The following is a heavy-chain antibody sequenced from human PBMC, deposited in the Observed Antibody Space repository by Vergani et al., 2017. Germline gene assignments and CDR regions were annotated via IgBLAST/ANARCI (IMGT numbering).Heavy chain of an antibody. CDR2: INPSGGST. Sequence: QVQLVLSGAEVKKPGASVKVSCKASGYTFTSYYMHWVRQAPGQGLEWMGIINPSGGSTSYAQKFQGRVTMTRDTSTSTVYMELSSLRSEDTAVYYCAREMTGDYVWGSYRSDYFDYWGQGTLVTVSS. D-gene: IGHD3-16*02. V-gene: IGHV1-46*01. J-gene: IGHJ4*02. CDR1: GYTFTSYY. CDR3: AREMTGDYVWGSYRSDYFDY.